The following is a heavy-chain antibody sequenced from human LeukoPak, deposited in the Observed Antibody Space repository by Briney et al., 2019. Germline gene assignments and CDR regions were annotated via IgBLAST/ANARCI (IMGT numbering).Heavy chain of an antibody. V-gene: IGHV4-39*01. CDR3: ATGREGSPFDY. CDR1: GGSISSSSYY. Sequence: SETLSLTCTVSGGSISSSSYYWGWIRQPPGEGLEWIGSIYYSGSTYYNPSLKSRVTISVDTSKNQFSLKLSSVTATDTAVYYCATGREGSPFDYWGQGTLVTVSS. D-gene: IGHD1-14*01. CDR2: IYYSGST. J-gene: IGHJ4*02.